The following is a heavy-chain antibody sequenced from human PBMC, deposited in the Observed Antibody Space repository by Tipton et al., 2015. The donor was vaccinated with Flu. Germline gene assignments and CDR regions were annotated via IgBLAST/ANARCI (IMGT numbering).Heavy chain of an antibody. CDR3: ARGETMASSYTGGGCNWFDP. J-gene: IGHJ5*02. Sequence: TLSLTCTVSGGSISSVNYYWTWIRQPPGKGLEWIGYIYYSGITYYNPSLMSRVTISVDTSKNQFSLRLTSVTAADTAVYYCARGETMASSYTGGGCNWFDPWGQGTLVTVSS. CDR1: GGSISSVNYY. CDR2: IYYSGIT. V-gene: IGHV4-30-4*01. D-gene: IGHD2-2*02.